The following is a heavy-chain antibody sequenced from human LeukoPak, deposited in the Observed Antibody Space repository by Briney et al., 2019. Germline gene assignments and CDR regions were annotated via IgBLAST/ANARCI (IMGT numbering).Heavy chain of an antibody. Sequence: PGGSLRLSCAASGFTFSDSYMSWIRQAPGKGLEWLSYISSNGATIYYADSVKGRFTISRDNAKNSLYLQMNSLRAEDTAVYFCARGKGGSYTFDYWGQGTLVTVSS. CDR2: ISSNGATI. D-gene: IGHD1-14*01. J-gene: IGHJ4*02. CDR1: GFTFSDSY. CDR3: ARGKGGSYTFDY. V-gene: IGHV3-11*01.